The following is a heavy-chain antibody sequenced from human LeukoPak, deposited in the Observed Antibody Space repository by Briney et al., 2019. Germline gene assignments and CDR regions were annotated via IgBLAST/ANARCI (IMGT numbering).Heavy chain of an antibody. CDR2: INSDGSGT. CDR1: GFTFSSYA. CDR3: SKGGTTVVDY. J-gene: IGHJ4*02. V-gene: IGHV3-74*01. D-gene: IGHD4-23*01. Sequence: GRSLRLSCAASGFTFSSYAMHWVRQAPGKGLVWVARINSDGSGTTYADSVKGRFTISRDNAKNTLYLQMNSLRDEDTAVYYCSKGGTTVVDYWGQGTLVTVSS.